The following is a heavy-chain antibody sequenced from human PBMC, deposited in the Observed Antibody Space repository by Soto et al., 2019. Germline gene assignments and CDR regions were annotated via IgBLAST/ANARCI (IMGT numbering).Heavy chain of an antibody. CDR2: ISYDGSNK. V-gene: IGHV3-30*18. J-gene: IGHJ4*02. D-gene: IGHD3-3*01. CDR3: AKPFWSDYYDFDY. Sequence: QVQLVESGGGVVQPGRSLRLSCAASGFTFSSYGMHWVRQAPGKGLEWVAVISYDGSNKYYADSVKGRFTISRDKSKNTLYLQMISLRAEDTDVYYCAKPFWSDYYDFDYWGQGTLVTVSS. CDR1: GFTFSSYG.